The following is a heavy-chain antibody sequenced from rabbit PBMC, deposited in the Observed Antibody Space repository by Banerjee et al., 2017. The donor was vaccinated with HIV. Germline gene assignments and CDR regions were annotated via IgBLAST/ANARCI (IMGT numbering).Heavy chain of an antibody. J-gene: IGHJ2*01. CDR2: IYTGSGRT. CDR1: GIDFSSNYW. Sequence: QQQLEESGGGLVKPGGTLTLTCTASGIDFSSNYWMCWVRQAPGKGLELIGCIYTGSGRTYYASWVNGRFTISRSTSLNTVDLKMTSLTAADTATYFCARDYADSYGGVAPDDFDPRGPGTLVT. CDR3: ARDYADSYGGVAPDDFDP. D-gene: IGHD6-1*01. V-gene: IGHV1S43*01.